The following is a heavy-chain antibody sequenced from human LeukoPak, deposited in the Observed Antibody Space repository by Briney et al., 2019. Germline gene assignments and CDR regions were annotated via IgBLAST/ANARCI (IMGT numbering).Heavy chain of an antibody. Sequence: ASVKVSCKASGYTFIGYYMHWVRQAPGQGLEWMGWINPNSGGTKYAQRFQGRVTMTRDTSISTAYMELNSLRSDDTAVYHCAGDLSISSTSCPSHWGQGTLVTVSS. CDR3: AGDLSISSTSCPSH. J-gene: IGHJ4*02. CDR2: INPNSGGT. V-gene: IGHV1-2*02. CDR1: GYTFIGYY. D-gene: IGHD2-2*01.